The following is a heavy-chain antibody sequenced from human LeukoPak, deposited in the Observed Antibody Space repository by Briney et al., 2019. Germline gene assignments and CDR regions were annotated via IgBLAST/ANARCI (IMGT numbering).Heavy chain of an antibody. CDR1: GFTFSSYW. CDR3: ASQDIVATTGAELDY. CDR2: ITPDGRST. V-gene: IGHV3-74*01. J-gene: IGHJ4*02. Sequence: GGSLRLSCAASGFTFSSYWMHWVRQAPGKGLVWVSRITPDGRSTNHADSVKGRFTISRDNAKNSLYLQMNSLRAEDTAVYYCASQDIVATTGAELDYWGQGTLVTVSS. D-gene: IGHD5-12*01.